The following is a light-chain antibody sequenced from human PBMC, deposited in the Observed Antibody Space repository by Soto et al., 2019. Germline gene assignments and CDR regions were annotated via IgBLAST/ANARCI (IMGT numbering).Light chain of an antibody. J-gene: IGLJ2*01. V-gene: IGLV6-57*04. CDR2: EDD. CDR1: SGSIASNY. CDR3: QSYDSSNPVV. Sequence: NFMLTQPHSVSESPGKTVTISCTRSSGSIASNYVQWYQQRPSSAPTTLIYEDDQRPSGVPDRFSGSIDRSSNSASLTISGLKTEDEADYYCQSYDSSNPVVFGGGTKLTVL.